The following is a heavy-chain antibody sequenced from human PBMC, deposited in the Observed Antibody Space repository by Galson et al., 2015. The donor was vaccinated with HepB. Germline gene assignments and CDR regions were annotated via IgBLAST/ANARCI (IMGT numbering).Heavy chain of an antibody. Sequence: SLRLSCAASGFTFSRYAMSWVRQAPGKGLEWVSAITSGGSIYYADSVKGRFTISRDNSKNTLSLQMNSLSAEDTAVYYCAKGKLSSDGFVPSCPGTLVTVSS. D-gene: IGHD2-15*01. J-gene: IGHJ5*02. CDR2: ITSGGSI. CDR3: AKGKLSSDGFVP. CDR1: GFTFSRYA. V-gene: IGHV3-23*01.